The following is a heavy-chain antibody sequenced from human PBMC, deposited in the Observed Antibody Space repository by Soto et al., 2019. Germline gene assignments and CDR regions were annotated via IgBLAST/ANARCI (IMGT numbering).Heavy chain of an antibody. Sequence: ASVKVSCKASGGTFSIYAVSWVRQAPGQGLEWMGGIIPIFGTANYAQKFQGRVTITADKSTSTAYMELSSLRSEDTAVYYCARAGVGATPYYYGMDVWGQGTTVTVSS. D-gene: IGHD1-26*01. CDR3: ARAGVGATPYYYGMDV. CDR1: GGTFSIYA. J-gene: IGHJ6*02. CDR2: IIPIFGTA. V-gene: IGHV1-69*06.